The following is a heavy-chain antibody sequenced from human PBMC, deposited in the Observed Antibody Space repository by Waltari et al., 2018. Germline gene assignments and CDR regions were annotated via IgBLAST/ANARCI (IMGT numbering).Heavy chain of an antibody. D-gene: IGHD4-17*01. V-gene: IGHV3-23*01. CDR3: GKDNGDYFFDY. CDR2: LSGSGDKT. CDR1: GFTFRTYA. Sequence: EVQLLESGGGLVQPGGSLRLSCAASGFTFRTYAMSWVRQAPGKGLEWVSALSGSGDKTYYTVSVKGRFTISRDNSRNTLYLQMDSLRPDDTAVYFCGKDNGDYFFDYWGQGTLVTVSS. J-gene: IGHJ4*02.